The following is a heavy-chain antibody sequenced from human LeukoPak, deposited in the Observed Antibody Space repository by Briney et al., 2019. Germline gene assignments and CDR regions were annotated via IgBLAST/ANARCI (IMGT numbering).Heavy chain of an antibody. CDR1: GFTFSGNW. Sequence: PGGSLRLSCAASGFTFSGNWMHWVRQAPGKGLVWVSRLDSDASTTNYADSVKGRFTISSDNAKNTLYLQMNSLTAEDTAVYYCARVPGYSGYFYGMDVWGQGTTVTVSS. D-gene: IGHD5-12*01. CDR2: LDSDASTT. V-gene: IGHV3-74*01. CDR3: ARVPGYSGYFYGMDV. J-gene: IGHJ6*02.